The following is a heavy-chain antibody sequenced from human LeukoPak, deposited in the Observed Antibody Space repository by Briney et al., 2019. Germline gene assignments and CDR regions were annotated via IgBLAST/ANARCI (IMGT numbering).Heavy chain of an antibody. CDR2: IRYDGSIK. D-gene: IGHD2-2*01. CDR1: GFTFSSYG. J-gene: IGHJ4*02. Sequence: GGSLRLSCAASGFTFSSYGMHWVRQAPGKGPEWVTFIRYDGSIKYYADSVKGRFTISRDNSKNTLYLQMNSLRVEDTAVYYCARGLVVVPAVSDYWGQGTLVTVSS. V-gene: IGHV3-30*02. CDR3: ARGLVVVPAVSDY.